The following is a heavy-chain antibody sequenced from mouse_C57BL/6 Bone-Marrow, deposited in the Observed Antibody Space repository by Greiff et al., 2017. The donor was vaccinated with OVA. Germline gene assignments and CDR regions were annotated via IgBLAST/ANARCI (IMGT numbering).Heavy chain of an antibody. D-gene: IGHD2-2*01. Sequence: VKLMESGAELVRPGTSVKMSCKASGYTFTNYWIGWAKQRPGHGLEWIGDIYPGGGSTNYNAKFKGKATLTADKSSSTAYMQFSSLTSEDSAIYYCARSRGYDETWFADWGQGTLVTVSA. V-gene: IGHV1-63*01. CDR1: GYTFTNYW. J-gene: IGHJ3*01. CDR3: ARSRGYDETWFAD. CDR2: IYPGGGST.